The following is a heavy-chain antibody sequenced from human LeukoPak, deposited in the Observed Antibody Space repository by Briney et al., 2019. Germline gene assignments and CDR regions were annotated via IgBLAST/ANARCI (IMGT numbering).Heavy chain of an antibody. V-gene: IGHV7-4-1*02. CDR2: INTNTGNP. CDR3: ARDSADYEDNYFDY. Sequence: ASVKVSCKASGYTFTSNALGWVRQAPGQGLEWMGWINTNTGNPTYAQGFTGRFVFSLDTSVSTAYLQISSLKAEDTAVYYCARDSADYEDNYFDYWGQGTLVTVSS. J-gene: IGHJ4*02. D-gene: IGHD4-17*01. CDR1: GYTFTSNA.